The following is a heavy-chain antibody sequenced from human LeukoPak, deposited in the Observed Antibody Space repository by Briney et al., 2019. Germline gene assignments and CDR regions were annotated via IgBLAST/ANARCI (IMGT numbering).Heavy chain of an antibody. CDR2: ISDDGSNK. V-gene: IGHV3-30*01. CDR1: GFTFSSFA. D-gene: IGHD3-3*01. J-gene: IGHJ4*02. Sequence: GRSLRLSCAASGFTFSSFAMHWVRQAPGKGLEWVAVISDDGSNKHYADSLKDRFTISRDNSMNTLYLQMNSLRGEDTAVYYCSREGEDDFWSAFDYWGQGTLVTVSS. CDR3: SREGEDDFWSAFDY.